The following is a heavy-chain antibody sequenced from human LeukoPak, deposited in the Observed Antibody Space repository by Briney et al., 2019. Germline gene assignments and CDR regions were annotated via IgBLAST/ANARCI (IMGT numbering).Heavy chain of an antibody. J-gene: IGHJ4*02. D-gene: IGHD6-13*01. CDR1: GYIFTGYY. Sequence: ASVKVSCKASGYIFTGYYVHWVRQAPGQGLEWMGWLNPNSGGTNYAQKFQGRVTMTRDTSISTAYMELSRLRSDDTAVYYCAKGEKTAPGTFWGQGTLVTVSS. CDR3: AKGEKTAPGTF. CDR2: LNPNSGGT. V-gene: IGHV1-2*02.